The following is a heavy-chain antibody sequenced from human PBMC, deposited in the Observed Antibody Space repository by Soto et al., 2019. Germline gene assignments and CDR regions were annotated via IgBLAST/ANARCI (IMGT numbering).Heavy chain of an antibody. D-gene: IGHD3-16*02. J-gene: IGHJ6*02. V-gene: IGHV4-34*01. CDR1: GGSFSGYY. CDR2: INHSGST. Sequence: SETLSLTCAVYGGSFSGYYWSWIRQPPGKGLEWIGEINHSGSTNYNPSLKSRVTISVDTSKNQFSLKLSSVTAADTAVYYCARLRGSIENPDYYYYGMDVWGQGTTVTV. CDR3: ARLRGSIENPDYYYYGMDV.